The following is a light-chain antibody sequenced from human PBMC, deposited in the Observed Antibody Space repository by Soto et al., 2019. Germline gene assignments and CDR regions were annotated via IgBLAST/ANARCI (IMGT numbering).Light chain of an antibody. J-gene: IGKJ1*01. CDR2: KAS. Sequence: DIQMTQSPSTLSASVGDRVTITCRASQSIDNWLAWYQQKPGKAPKLLIYKASLLQSGVPSRFSVSGSGTEFTLTITSLQPDDVGSYFCQQYNRFSWTFGQGTKVEIK. CDR3: QQYNRFSWT. CDR1: QSIDNW. V-gene: IGKV1-5*03.